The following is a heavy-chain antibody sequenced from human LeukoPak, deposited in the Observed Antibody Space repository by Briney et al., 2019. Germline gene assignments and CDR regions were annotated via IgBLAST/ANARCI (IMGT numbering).Heavy chain of an antibody. CDR3: ARQVVALAGTGHLPS. D-gene: IGHD6-19*01. J-gene: IGHJ5*02. V-gene: IGHV4-39*01. Sequence: SETLSLTCTASGGSIKSSTYYWGWIRQPPGKGLEWIGSIYYSGSTYYNASLKSRGTISVDTSKNQFSLTLNSVTAADTAVYFCARQVVALAGTGHLPSWGQGTLVTVSS. CDR1: GGSIKSSTYY. CDR2: IYYSGST.